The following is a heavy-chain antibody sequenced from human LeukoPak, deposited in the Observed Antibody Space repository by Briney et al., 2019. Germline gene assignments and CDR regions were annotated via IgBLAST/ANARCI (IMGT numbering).Heavy chain of an antibody. V-gene: IGHV3-23*01. Sequence: GGSLRLSCAASGFTFSSYAMSWIRQAPGKGLEWVSVISGSGGSTYYADSVKGRFTISRDNSKNTLYLQMNSLRAEDTAVYYCAKNYGSGSYGSDYWGQGTLVTVSS. CDR2: ISGSGGST. CDR3: AKNYGSGSYGSDY. CDR1: GFTFSSYA. J-gene: IGHJ4*02. D-gene: IGHD3-10*01.